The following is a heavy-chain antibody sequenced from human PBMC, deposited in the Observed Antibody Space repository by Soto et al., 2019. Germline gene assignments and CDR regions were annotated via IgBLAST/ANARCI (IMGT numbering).Heavy chain of an antibody. CDR1: GGTFSSYA. CDR3: ERDTGTLGYDSSGYYSPLDY. D-gene: IGHD3-22*01. J-gene: IGHJ4*02. CDR2: IIPIFGTA. Sequence: QVQLVQSGAEVKKPGSSVKVSCKASGGTFSSYAISWVRQAPGQGREWMGGIIPIFGTANYAQKLQGRVTITADESTSTAYMELSSVRSEDTAVYYCERDTGTLGYDSSGYYSPLDYGGQGTLVTVSS. V-gene: IGHV1-69*01.